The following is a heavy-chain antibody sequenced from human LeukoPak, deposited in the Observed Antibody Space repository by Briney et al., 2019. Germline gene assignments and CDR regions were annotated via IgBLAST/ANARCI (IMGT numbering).Heavy chain of an antibody. V-gene: IGHV3-53*01. Sequence: GGSLRLSCAASGFTVSSNYMSWVRQAPGKGLEWVSVIYSGGSTYYADSVKGRFTISRDNSKNTLYLQMNSLGAEDTAVYYCARLDMDYYDSSGYGFDYWGQGTLVTVSS. CDR2: IYSGGST. D-gene: IGHD3-22*01. CDR1: GFTVSSNY. J-gene: IGHJ4*02. CDR3: ARLDMDYYDSSGYGFDY.